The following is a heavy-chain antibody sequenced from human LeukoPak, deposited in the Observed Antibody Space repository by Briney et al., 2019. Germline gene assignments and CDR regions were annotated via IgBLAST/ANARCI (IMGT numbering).Heavy chain of an antibody. D-gene: IGHD3-16*01. CDR3: AGGIGRYSSSYFDY. V-gene: IGHV1-2*02. J-gene: IGHJ4*02. CDR1: GYTFTDYY. Sequence: ASMKVSCKTSGYTFTDYYLHWVRQAPGQGLEWMGWINPKSGDTNYAQKFQGRVTMTSDTSISTAYMDLFRLRSDDTAVYYCAGGIGRYSSSYFDYWGQGTLVTVSS. CDR2: INPKSGDT.